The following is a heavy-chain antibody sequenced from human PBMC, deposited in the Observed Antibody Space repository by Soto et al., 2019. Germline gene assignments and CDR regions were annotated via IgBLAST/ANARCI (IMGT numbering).Heavy chain of an antibody. D-gene: IGHD4-17*01. CDR2: IYYSGST. J-gene: IGHJ4*02. V-gene: IGHV4-59*01. CDR1: GGSISSYY. CDR3: ARFPSKVTTLFDY. Sequence: KPSETLSLTCTVSGGSISSYYWSWIRQPPGKGLEWIGYIYYSGSTNYNPSLKSRVTISVDTSKNQFSLKLSSVTAADTAVYYCARFPSKVTTLFDYWGQGTLVTVSS.